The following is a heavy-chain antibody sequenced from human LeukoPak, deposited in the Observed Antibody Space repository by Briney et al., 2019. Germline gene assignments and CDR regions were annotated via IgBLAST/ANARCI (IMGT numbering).Heavy chain of an antibody. CDR1: GYTFTSYA. J-gene: IGHJ3*02. D-gene: IGHD3-10*01. CDR3: ASPMYYYGSGSFDAFDI. Sequence: ASVKVSCKASGYTFTSYAMHWVRQAPGQRLEWMGWINAGNGNTKYSQKFQGRATITRDTSASTAYMELSSLRSEDTAVYYCASPMYYYGSGSFDAFDIWGQGTMVTVSS. CDR2: INAGNGNT. V-gene: IGHV1-3*01.